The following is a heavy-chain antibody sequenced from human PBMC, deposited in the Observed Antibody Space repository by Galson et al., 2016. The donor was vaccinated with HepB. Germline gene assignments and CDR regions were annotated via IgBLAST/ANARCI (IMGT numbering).Heavy chain of an antibody. D-gene: IGHD2-2*01. CDR1: GFTFTDYA. J-gene: IGHJ4*02. Sequence: SLRLSCAAFGFTFTDYAMHWVRQGPGKGLEWVSGISWNSGIAGYADSVRGRFSISRDNAKKSLFLQMNSVRPDDTAVYYCAKDMSSAAYHFDHWGLGTLVTVAS. CDR3: AKDMSSAAYHFDH. CDR2: ISWNSGIA. V-gene: IGHV3-9*01.